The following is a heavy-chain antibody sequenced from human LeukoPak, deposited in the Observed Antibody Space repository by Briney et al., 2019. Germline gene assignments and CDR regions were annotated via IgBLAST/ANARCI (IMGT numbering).Heavy chain of an antibody. CDR3: ARFQWGAIDAFDI. Sequence: PGGSLRLSCAASRFTVSGNYMTWVRQAPGKGLEWVSIIYSSGSTYYADSVKGRFTISRDNSKNTLYLQMNSLRAEDTAVYYCARFQWGAIDAFDIWGQGTMVTVSS. CDR2: IYSSGST. CDR1: RFTVSGNY. D-gene: IGHD1-26*01. V-gene: IGHV3-66*01. J-gene: IGHJ3*02.